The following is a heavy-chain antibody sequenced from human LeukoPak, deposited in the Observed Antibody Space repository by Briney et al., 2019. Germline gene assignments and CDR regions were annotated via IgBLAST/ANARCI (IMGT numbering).Heavy chain of an antibody. CDR2: ISGSGDST. CDR1: GFTFSSYA. J-gene: IGHJ4*02. Sequence: TRGCLRLSCAASGFTFSSYAMSWVSPAPGKGLGWVSVISGSGDSTYYADSVKGRFTISRDNSKNTLYLQMNSLRAEDTAVYYCAKGSIAVAGAHDYWGQGALVTVSS. D-gene: IGHD6-19*01. CDR3: AKGSIAVAGAHDY. V-gene: IGHV3-23*01.